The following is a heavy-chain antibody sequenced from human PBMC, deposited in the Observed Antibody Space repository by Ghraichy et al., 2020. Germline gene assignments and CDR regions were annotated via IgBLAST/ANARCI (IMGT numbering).Heavy chain of an antibody. J-gene: IGHJ5*02. CDR2: ISDSAGST. Sequence: LSLTCAASGFTFSSYAMSWVRQAPGKGLEWVSAISDSAGSTYYADSVKGRFTISRNNSKNTLYLQMNSLRAEDTAVYYCPRDFRYCSGGGCYGWFDPWGQGTLVTVSS. CDR3: PRDFRYCSGGGCYGWFDP. CDR1: GFTFSSYA. V-gene: IGHV3-23*01. D-gene: IGHD2-15*01.